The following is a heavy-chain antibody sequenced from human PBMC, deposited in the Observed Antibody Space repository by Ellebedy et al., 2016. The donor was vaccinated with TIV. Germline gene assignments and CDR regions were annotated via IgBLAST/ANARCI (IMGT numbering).Heavy chain of an antibody. CDR1: GFTFTTYA. J-gene: IGHJ3*02. CDR2: ISYDGSNK. Sequence: PGGSLRLSCAASGFTFTTYAMHWVRQAPGKGLEWLAVISYDGSNKYYAASVKGRFPIARDNSKNTLYLQMNSLRAEDTAVYYCARDHVGDGYNRAFDIWGQGTMVTVSS. V-gene: IGHV3-30*17. D-gene: IGHD5-24*01. CDR3: ARDHVGDGYNRAFDI.